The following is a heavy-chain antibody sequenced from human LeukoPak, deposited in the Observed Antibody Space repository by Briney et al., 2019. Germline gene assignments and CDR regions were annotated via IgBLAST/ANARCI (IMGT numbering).Heavy chain of an antibody. CDR3: ANRDYYYYYMDV. CDR2: ISGSGGST. J-gene: IGHJ6*03. Sequence: GGSLRLSCAASGFTFSSYGMSWVRQAPGKGLEWVSAISGSGGSTYYADSVKGRFTISRDNSKNTLYLQMNSLRAEDTAVYYCANRDYYYYYMDVWGKGTTVTVSS. CDR1: GFTFSSYG. V-gene: IGHV3-23*01.